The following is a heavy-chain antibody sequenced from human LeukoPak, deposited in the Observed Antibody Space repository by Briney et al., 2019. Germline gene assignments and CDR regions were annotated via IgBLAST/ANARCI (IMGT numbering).Heavy chain of an antibody. J-gene: IGHJ4*02. V-gene: IGHV3-23*01. CDR3: ANLYSTNY. CDR2: ISSSGSGGST. Sequence: GGSLRLSCAASGFTFSSYAMTWVRQAPGKGLEWVSGISSSGSGGSTYYADSVKGRFTISRDNSKNTLYLQMNSLRAEDTALYYCANLYSTNYWGQGTLVAVSS. D-gene: IGHD6-13*01. CDR1: GFTFSSYA.